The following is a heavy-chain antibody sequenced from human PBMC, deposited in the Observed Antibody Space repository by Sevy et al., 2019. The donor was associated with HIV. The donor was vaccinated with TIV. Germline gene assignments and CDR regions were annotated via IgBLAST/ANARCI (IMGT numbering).Heavy chain of an antibody. D-gene: IGHD6-13*01. V-gene: IGHV3-7*01. Sequence: GGSLRLSCAASGFTFSSYAMHWVRQAPGKGLEWVATISQGGSEEYYVDSVKGRFTISRDNAKNSLYLQMNSLSAVDTAVYFCARFVSLGYWGQGTLVTVSS. CDR2: ISQGGSEE. CDR1: GFTFSSYA. J-gene: IGHJ4*02. CDR3: ARFVSLGY.